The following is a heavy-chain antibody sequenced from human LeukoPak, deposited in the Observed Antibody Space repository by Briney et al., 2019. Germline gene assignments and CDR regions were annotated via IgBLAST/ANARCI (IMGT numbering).Heavy chain of an antibody. CDR1: GDSISSSTYY. V-gene: IGHV4-39*01. D-gene: IGHD5-12*01. CDR3: AKHKNSGVATSYYFDY. J-gene: IGHJ4*02. Sequence: SETLSLTCVVSGDSISSSTYYWGWIRQPPGKGLEWIGSIYYTGSTYYNPSLKSRVTISVDTSKNQHSLTLTSVTAADAAVYYCAKHKNSGVATSYYFDYWGQGTLVTVSS. CDR2: IYYTGST.